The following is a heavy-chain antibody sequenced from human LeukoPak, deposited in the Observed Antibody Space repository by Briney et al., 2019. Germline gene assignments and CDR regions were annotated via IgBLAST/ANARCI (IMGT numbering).Heavy chain of an antibody. CDR2: INHSGST. V-gene: IGHV4-34*09. CDR3: ARGEHNWNDLGWFDP. D-gene: IGHD1-20*01. J-gene: IGHJ5*02. Sequence: PSETLSLTCAVYGGSFSGYYWSWIRQPPGKGLEWIGEINHSGSTNYNPSLKSRVTISVDTSKNQFSLKLSSVTAADTAVYYCARGEHNWNDLGWFDPWGQGTLVTVSS. CDR1: GGSFSGYY.